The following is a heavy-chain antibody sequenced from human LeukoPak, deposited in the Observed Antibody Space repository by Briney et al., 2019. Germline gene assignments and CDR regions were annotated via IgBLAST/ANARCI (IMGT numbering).Heavy chain of an antibody. J-gene: IGHJ4*02. Sequence: ASVKVSCKASGGTFSSYAISWVRQAPGQGLEWMGRIIPIFGTANYAQKFQGRDTITTDESTSTAYMELSSLRSEDTAVYYCARDPFPYGDYLDDYWGQGTLVTVSS. CDR2: IIPIFGTA. CDR3: ARDPFPYGDYLDDY. V-gene: IGHV1-69*05. CDR1: GGTFSSYA. D-gene: IGHD4-17*01.